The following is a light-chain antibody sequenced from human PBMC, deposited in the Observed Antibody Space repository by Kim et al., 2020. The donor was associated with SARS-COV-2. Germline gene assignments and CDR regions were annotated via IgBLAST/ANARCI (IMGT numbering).Light chain of an antibody. Sequence: SYELTQPPSVSVSPGQTASITCSGDKLGDKYACLYQQKPGQSPVLVIYQDSKRPSGIPERFSGSNSGNTATLTISGTQAMDEADYYCQAWDSSTVVVFGG. V-gene: IGLV3-1*01. CDR3: QAWDSSTVVV. CDR2: QDS. J-gene: IGLJ2*01. CDR1: KLGDKY.